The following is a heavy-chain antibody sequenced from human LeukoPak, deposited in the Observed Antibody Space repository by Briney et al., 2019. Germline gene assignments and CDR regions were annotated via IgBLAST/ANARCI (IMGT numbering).Heavy chain of an antibody. CDR1: GFTFIAYA. V-gene: IGHV3-23*01. D-gene: IGHD6-19*01. Sequence: GGSLRLSCEASGFTFIAYAMRWVRQSSGKGLESVSVISAGGDTAYYADSVKGRFTISRDTPKNTLYLQMSSLRVEDTAVYYCASWPVGWYGEDSWGQGTLVTVSS. J-gene: IGHJ4*02. CDR3: ASWPVGWYGEDS. CDR2: ISAGGDTA.